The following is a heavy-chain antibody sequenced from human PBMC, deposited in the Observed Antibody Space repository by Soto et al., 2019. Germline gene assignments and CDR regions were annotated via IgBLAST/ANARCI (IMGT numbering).Heavy chain of an antibody. CDR2: INYSGTT. CDR3: ARHAGDYGNYLGYFDY. D-gene: IGHD4-17*01. J-gene: IGHJ4*02. V-gene: IGHV4-59*08. CDR1: GGSISSDY. Sequence: SETLSLTCTVSGGSISSDYWSWLRQPPGKGLEWIGYINYSGTTNCNPSLKSRVTISVDTSNNQFSLKLSSVTAADTAVYYCARHAGDYGNYLGYFDYWGQGTLVTVSS.